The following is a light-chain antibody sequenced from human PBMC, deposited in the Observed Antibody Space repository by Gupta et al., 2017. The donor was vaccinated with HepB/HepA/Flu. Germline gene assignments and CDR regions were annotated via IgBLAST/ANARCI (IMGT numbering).Light chain of an antibody. Sequence: QSVLTQPPSVSAAPGQKVTIACSGSSSNIANNYVSWYQLPVTAPKLLIYDNTKRPSGIPDRFSASKSGTSATLGITGLQTGDEADDYCGTWDSSLSAVVIGGGTKLTVL. CDR1: SSNIANNY. V-gene: IGLV1-51*01. J-gene: IGLJ2*01. CDR3: GTWDSSLSAVV. CDR2: DNT.